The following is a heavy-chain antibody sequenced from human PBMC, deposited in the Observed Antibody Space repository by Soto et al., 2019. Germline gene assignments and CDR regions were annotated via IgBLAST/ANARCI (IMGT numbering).Heavy chain of an antibody. Sequence: GGSLRLSCAASGFTFSDYYMSWIRQAPGKGLEWVSYISSSGSTIYYADSVKGRFTISRDNAKNSLYLQMNSLRAEDTAVYYCARDALWVAAEPEGFYWGQGTLVTVSS. CDR2: ISSSGSTI. CDR3: ARDALWVAAEPEGFY. V-gene: IGHV3-11*01. J-gene: IGHJ4*02. CDR1: GFTFSDYY. D-gene: IGHD6-13*01.